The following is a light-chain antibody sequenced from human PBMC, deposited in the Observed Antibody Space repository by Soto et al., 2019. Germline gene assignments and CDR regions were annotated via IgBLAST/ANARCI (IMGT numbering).Light chain of an antibody. V-gene: IGKV2-28*01. Sequence: EIVMTQSPLSLPVTPGEPASISCRSNQSLLHSNGYNYLDWYLQKPGQSPQLLIYLGSTRSSGVPDRFSGSESGTDFTLKISRVEAEDLGVYYCMQALQTPPTFGGGTKVDIK. CDR1: QSLLHSNGYNY. CDR3: MQALQTPPT. CDR2: LGS. J-gene: IGKJ4*01.